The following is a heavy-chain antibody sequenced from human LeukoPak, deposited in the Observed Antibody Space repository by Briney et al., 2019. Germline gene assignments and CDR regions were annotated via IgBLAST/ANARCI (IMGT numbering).Heavy chain of an antibody. CDR1: GFTFSNAW. CDR3: ARFAAAAITRDAFDI. V-gene: IGHV4-4*08. Sequence: PGGSLRLSCAASGFTFSNAWMSWVRQAPGKGLEWIGRIYTSGSTNYNPSLKSRVTISVDTSKNQFSLKLSSVTAADTAVYYCARFAAAAITRDAFDIWGQGTMVTVSS. J-gene: IGHJ3*02. D-gene: IGHD6-13*01. CDR2: IYTSGST.